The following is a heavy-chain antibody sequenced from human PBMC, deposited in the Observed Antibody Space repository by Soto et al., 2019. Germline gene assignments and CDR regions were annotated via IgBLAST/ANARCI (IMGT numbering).Heavy chain of an antibody. D-gene: IGHD3-22*01. CDR1: GDSFTSYW. J-gene: IGHJ4*02. V-gene: IGHV5-10-1*01. Sequence: PXESLKISYKGSGDSFTSYWVIWVRQMPGKGLEWMGRIDPSDSYTNYSPSFQGQVTISADKSISTAYLQWSSLKASDTAMYYCARDPLPRYYDSSGYLFDHWAQGILVTVSS. CDR2: IDPSDSYT. CDR3: ARDPLPRYYDSSGYLFDH.